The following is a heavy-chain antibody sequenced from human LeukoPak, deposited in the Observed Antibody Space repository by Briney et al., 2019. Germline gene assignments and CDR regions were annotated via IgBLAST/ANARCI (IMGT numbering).Heavy chain of an antibody. CDR1: GFICSEYS. J-gene: IGHJ2*01. V-gene: IGHV3-23*01. CDR2: ICSSGSGGNT. Sequence: GGSPRLSCTTSGFICSEYSISWAPQAPGEGLGLVGGICSSGSGGNTYYADSVKGRFTISRDTSKNILFLQMNTLRAEDTAIYYCAKDRTVGASYWYFDLWGRGTLVTVSS. D-gene: IGHD1-26*01. CDR3: AKDRTVGASYWYFDL.